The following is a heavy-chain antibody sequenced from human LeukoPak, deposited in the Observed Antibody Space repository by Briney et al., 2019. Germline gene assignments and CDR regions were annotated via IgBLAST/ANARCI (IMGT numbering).Heavy chain of an antibody. J-gene: IGHJ4*02. Sequence: SETLSLTCTVSGGSISSYYWSWIRQPPGKGPEWIGYIYHSGNTNYNPSLKSRVTISIDTSKKHFSLKLSSVTAADTAVYYCAKGAGWYNYWGQGTLVTVSS. CDR3: AKGAGWYNY. D-gene: IGHD6-19*01. CDR2: IYHSGNT. V-gene: IGHV4-59*01. CDR1: GGSISSYY.